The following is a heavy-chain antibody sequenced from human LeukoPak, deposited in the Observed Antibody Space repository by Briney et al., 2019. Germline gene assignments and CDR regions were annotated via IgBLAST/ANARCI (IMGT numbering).Heavy chain of an antibody. CDR3: AREGYYYDSSGYLNDY. D-gene: IGHD3-22*01. Sequence: SETLSLTCAVYGGSFSGYYWSWIRQPPGKGLEWIGEINHSGSTNYNSSLKSRVTISVDTSKNQFSLKLSSVTAADTAVYYCAREGYYYDSSGYLNDYWGQGTLVTVSS. CDR1: GGSFSGYY. CDR2: INHSGST. V-gene: IGHV4-34*01. J-gene: IGHJ4*02.